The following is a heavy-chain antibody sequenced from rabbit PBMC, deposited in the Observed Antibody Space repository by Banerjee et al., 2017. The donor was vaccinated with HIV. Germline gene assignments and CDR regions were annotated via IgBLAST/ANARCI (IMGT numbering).Heavy chain of an antibody. D-gene: IGHD6-1*01. CDR3: ARSPYGTAGYDYGPTYFNL. CDR1: GFDFSSYG. CDR2: IGASSGNS. V-gene: IGHV1S45*01. Sequence: QEQLKETGGGLVQPGGSLTLSCKASGFDFSSYGISWVRQAPGKGLEWIGCIGASSGNSYYASWAKGRFTISKTSSTTVTLQMTSLTAADTATYFCARSPYGTAGYDYGPTYFNLWDQGTLVTVS. J-gene: IGHJ4*01.